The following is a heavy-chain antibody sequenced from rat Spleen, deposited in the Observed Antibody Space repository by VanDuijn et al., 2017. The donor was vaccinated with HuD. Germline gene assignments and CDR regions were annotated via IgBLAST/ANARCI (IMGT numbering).Heavy chain of an antibody. CDR2: ISYDGSST. D-gene: IGHD1-2*01. Sequence: EVQLVESGGGLVQPGRSLKLSCAASGFTFSDYYMAWVRQAPTKGLEWVASISYDGSSTYYRVSVKGRFTISRDNAKNTLYLQMDSLRSEDTATYYCARNEDYYSIYPHWYFDFWGQGVMVTVSS. CDR3: ARNEDYYSIYPHWYFDF. V-gene: IGHV5-7*01. J-gene: IGHJ2*01. CDR1: GFTFSDYY.